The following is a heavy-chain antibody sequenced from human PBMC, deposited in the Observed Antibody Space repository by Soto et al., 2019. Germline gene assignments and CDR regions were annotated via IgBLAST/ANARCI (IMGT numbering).Heavy chain of an antibody. D-gene: IGHD6-13*01. CDR1: GGSFSGYY. V-gene: IGHV4-34*01. J-gene: IGHJ5*02. CDR2: INHSGST. CDR3: ARGRYSSRKTNWFDP. Sequence: QVQLQQWGAGLLKPSETLSLTCAVYGGSFSGYYWSWIRQPPGKGLEWIGEINHSGSTNYNPSLKSRVTISVDTSKNQFSLKLSSVTAADTAVYYCARGRYSSRKTNWFDPWGQGTLVTVSS.